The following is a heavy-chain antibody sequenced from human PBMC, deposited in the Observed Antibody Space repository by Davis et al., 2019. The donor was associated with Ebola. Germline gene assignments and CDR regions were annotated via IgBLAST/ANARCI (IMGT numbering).Heavy chain of an antibody. CDR1: GFTFSDYY. Sequence: PGGSLRLSCAASGFTFSDYYISWIRQAPGKGLEWVSAISAGGGSTYYADSVKGRFTISRDTSENTLYLQMNSLRAEDTAVYYCAKHITNFGVVPWDGMDVWGQGSTVTVSS. V-gene: IGHV3-23*01. D-gene: IGHD3-3*01. J-gene: IGHJ6*02. CDR3: AKHITNFGVVPWDGMDV. CDR2: ISAGGGST.